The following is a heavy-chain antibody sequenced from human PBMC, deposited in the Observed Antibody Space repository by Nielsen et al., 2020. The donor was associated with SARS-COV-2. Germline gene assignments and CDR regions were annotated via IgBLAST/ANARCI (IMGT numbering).Heavy chain of an antibody. Sequence: ASVKVSCKASGGTFSSYAINWVRQATGQGLEWMGWMNPNSGNTGYAQKFQGRVTMTRNTSISTAYMELSSLRSEDTAVYYCARGGGYCSSTSCYDPPPDYWGQGTLVTVSS. CDR3: ARGGGYCSSTSCYDPPPDY. CDR1: GGTFSSYA. J-gene: IGHJ4*02. D-gene: IGHD2-2*01. V-gene: IGHV1-8*02. CDR2: MNPNSGNT.